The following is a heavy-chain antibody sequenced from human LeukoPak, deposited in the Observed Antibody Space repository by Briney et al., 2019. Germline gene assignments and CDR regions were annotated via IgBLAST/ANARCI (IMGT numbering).Heavy chain of an antibody. V-gene: IGHV4-59*08. CDR3: ARAVTTVVPLFDY. CDR2: IYYSGST. CDR1: GGSISSYY. Sequence: SETLSLTCTVSGGSISSYYWSWIRQPPGKGLEWIGYIYYSGSTYYNPSLKSRVTISVDTSKNQFSLKLSSVTAADTAVYYCARAVTTVVPLFDYWGQGTLVTVSS. D-gene: IGHD4-17*01. J-gene: IGHJ4*02.